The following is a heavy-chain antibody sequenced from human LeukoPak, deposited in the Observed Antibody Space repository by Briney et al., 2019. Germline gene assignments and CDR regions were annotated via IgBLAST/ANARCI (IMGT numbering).Heavy chain of an antibody. D-gene: IGHD3-22*01. Sequence: PGGSLRLSYAVSGFIFSSSAMSWDRQAPGKGLEWVSAISGGGDDTSYADSARGRFTVSRDNSKNTLYLQMNSLRAEDTAVYYCAKDSRESSGHFPYYYYYHYGLDVWGQGTTVTVSS. CDR1: GFIFSSSA. CDR2: ISGGGDDT. J-gene: IGHJ6*02. CDR3: AKDSRESSGHFPYYYYYHYGLDV. V-gene: IGHV3-23*01.